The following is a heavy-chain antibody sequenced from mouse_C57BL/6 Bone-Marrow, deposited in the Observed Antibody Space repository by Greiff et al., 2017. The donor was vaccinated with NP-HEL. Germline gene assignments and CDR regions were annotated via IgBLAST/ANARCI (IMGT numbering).Heavy chain of an antibody. Sequence: QVQLQQPGAELVKPGASVKLSCKASGYTFTSYWMQWVKQRPGQGLEWIGEIDPSDSYTNYNQKFKGKATLTVDTSSSTAYMQLSSLTSEDSAAYYCARWCTGAMDYWGQGTSVTVSS. CDR3: ARWCTGAMDY. CDR2: IDPSDSYT. D-gene: IGHD1-1*01. V-gene: IGHV1-50*01. J-gene: IGHJ4*01. CDR1: GYTFTSYW.